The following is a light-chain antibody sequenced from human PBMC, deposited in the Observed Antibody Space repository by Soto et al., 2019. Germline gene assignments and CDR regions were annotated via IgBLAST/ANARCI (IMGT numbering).Light chain of an antibody. V-gene: IGKV3-15*01. Sequence: EIVMTQSPATLSVSPGERATLSCRASQSVSSNLARYQQKPGQAPRLLIYGASTRATGVAARFSGSGSGTDFTLTISSLQSEDFAVYHCQQYNNWPRMFTFGQGTKLDIK. CDR3: QQYNNWPRMFT. J-gene: IGKJ2*01. CDR1: QSVSSN. CDR2: GAS.